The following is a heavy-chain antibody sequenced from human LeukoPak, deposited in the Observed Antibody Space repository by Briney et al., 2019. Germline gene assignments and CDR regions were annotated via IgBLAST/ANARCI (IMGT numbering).Heavy chain of an antibody. CDR3: ARDDFWSGYYPYGMDV. D-gene: IGHD3-3*01. CDR1: GLTVSSNY. CDR2: IYSGGST. V-gene: IGHV3-66*01. Sequence: GGSLRLSCAASGLTVSSNYMSWVRQAPGKGLEWVSVIYSGGSTYYADSVKGRFTISRDNSKNTLYLQMNSLRAEDTAVYYCARDDFWSGYYPYGMDVWGQGTTVTVSS. J-gene: IGHJ6*02.